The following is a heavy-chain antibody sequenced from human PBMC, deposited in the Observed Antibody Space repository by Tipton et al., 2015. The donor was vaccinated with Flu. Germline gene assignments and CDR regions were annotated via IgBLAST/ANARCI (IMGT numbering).Heavy chain of an antibody. CDR2: IGSSGSPT. D-gene: IGHD3-16*01. V-gene: IGHV3-11*01. CDR1: GFTFSDYF. Sequence: SLRLSCAASGFTFSDYFMTWIRQAPGKGLEWVSYIGSSGSPTYYADSVKGRFTISRDNAKNSLYLEMSSLRAQDTAVYYCARVWGYSYYFDFWGQGTLVTVSS. J-gene: IGHJ4*02. CDR3: ARVWGYSYYFDF.